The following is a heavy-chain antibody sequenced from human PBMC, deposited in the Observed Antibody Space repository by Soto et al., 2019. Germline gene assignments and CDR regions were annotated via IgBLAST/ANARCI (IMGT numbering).Heavy chain of an antibody. CDR1: GFTFSDYY. D-gene: IGHD1-26*01. Sequence: QVPLVESGGGLVKPGGSLRLSCAASGFTFSDYYMSWIRQAPGKGLEWISYISSSSSYTNYADSVKGRFTISRDNAKNSLYLLMNSLRAEDTAVYYCARDPYSGSSYSDYWGQGTLVTVSS. J-gene: IGHJ4*02. V-gene: IGHV3-11*05. CDR2: ISSSSSYT. CDR3: ARDPYSGSSYSDY.